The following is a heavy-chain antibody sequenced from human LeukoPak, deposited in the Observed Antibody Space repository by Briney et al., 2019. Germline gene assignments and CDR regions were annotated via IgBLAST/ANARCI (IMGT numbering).Heavy chain of an antibody. CDR1: GYTFTDHT. Sequence: ALVKVSCEASGYTFTDHTIHWVRQAPGQGLEWMGWINPIIGTTNYAKRFEGRLTVTRDTSINTVFMELSSLNPDDTAVFYCARRYDRRGPVTFDFWGQGTLVTVSS. CDR2: INPIIGTT. V-gene: IGHV1-2*02. J-gene: IGHJ3*01. D-gene: IGHD3-22*01. CDR3: ARRYDRRGPVTFDF.